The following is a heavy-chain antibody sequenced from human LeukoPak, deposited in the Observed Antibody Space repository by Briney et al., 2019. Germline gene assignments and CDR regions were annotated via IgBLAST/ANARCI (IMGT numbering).Heavy chain of an antibody. J-gene: IGHJ4*02. CDR1: GGSFSGYY. V-gene: IGHV4-34*01. CDR3: ARGLWYSSSFPH. Sequence: PSETLSLTCAVYGGSFSGYYWSWIRQHPGKGLEWIGYIYYSGSTNYNPSLKSRVTISVDTSKNQFSLKLSSVTAADTAVYYCARGLWYSSSFPHWGQGTLVTVSS. D-gene: IGHD6-13*01. CDR2: IYYSGST.